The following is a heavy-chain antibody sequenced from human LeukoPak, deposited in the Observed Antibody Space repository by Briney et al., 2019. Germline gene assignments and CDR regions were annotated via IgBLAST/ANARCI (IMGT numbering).Heavy chain of an antibody. V-gene: IGHV4-59*01. CDR3: RRAGGLVVARTFDP. CDR2: IYYSGST. CDR1: GGSISSYY. J-gene: IGHJ5*02. Sequence: SETLSLTCTVSGGSISSYYWSWIRQPPGKGLEWSGYIYYSGSTNYNPSLKSRATISVDTSKNQFSLKLSSVTAADAAVYYLRRAGGLVVARTFDPWGQGTLVSVSS. D-gene: IGHD3-22*01.